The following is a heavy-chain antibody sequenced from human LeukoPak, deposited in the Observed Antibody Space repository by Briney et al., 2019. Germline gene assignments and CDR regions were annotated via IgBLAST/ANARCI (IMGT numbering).Heavy chain of an antibody. CDR1: GFTFSSYT. J-gene: IGHJ6*03. D-gene: IGHD6-19*01. Sequence: PGGSLRLSCAASGFTFSSYTMHWVRQAPGKGLEWVSSISSSSSYIYYADSVKGRFTISRDNSKNTLYLQMNSLRAEDTAVYYCAKVGAVAGTIGVYYYYYMDVWGKGTTVTVSS. CDR3: AKVGAVAGTIGVYYYYYMDV. V-gene: IGHV3-21*01. CDR2: ISSSSSYI.